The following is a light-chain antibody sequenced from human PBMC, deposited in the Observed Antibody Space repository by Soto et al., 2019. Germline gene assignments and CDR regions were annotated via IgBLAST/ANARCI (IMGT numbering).Light chain of an antibody. CDR1: SSDIGSYNY. CDR3: SSYTTSNTHV. V-gene: IGLV2-14*01. Sequence: QSALTQPASVSGSPGQSIAVSCTGGSSDIGSYNYVSWYQQYAGKAPKLMIYYVSNRPSGVSNRFSGSKSGNTASLTISGRQADDEADYYCSSYTTSNTHVFGGGTKLTVL. CDR2: YVS. J-gene: IGLJ2*01.